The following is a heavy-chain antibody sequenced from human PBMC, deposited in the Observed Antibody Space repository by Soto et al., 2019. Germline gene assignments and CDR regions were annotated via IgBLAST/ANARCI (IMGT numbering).Heavy chain of an antibody. Sequence: QVQLVQSGAEVKKPGSSVKVSCKASGGTFSSYAISWVRQAPGQGLEWMGGIIPIFGTADYAQKFQGRVTITADESTSTAYMELSRLRSADTAVYYCARQGDPGGYYYYGMDVWGQGTTVTVSS. V-gene: IGHV1-69*12. CDR2: IIPIFGTA. J-gene: IGHJ6*02. CDR3: ARQGDPGGYYYYGMDV. D-gene: IGHD2-21*02. CDR1: GGTFSSYA.